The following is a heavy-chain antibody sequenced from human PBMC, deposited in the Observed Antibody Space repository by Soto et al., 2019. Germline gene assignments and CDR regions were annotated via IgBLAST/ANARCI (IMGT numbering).Heavy chain of an antibody. CDR1: GYSFTSLD. CDR2: MQPSTGRT. J-gene: IGHJ4*02. CDR3: ARGVSAGVDY. D-gene: IGHD1-26*01. Sequence: ASVKVSCKASGYSFTSLDINWVRQTAGQGLEWMGWMQPSTGRTGYAQKFQGRITMTRDTSINTAYMELTTLTSDDTAFYYCARGVSAGVDYWGQGTLVTVSS. V-gene: IGHV1-8*01.